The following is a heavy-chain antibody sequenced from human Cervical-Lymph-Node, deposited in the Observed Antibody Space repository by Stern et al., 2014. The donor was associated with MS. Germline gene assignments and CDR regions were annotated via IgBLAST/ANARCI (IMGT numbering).Heavy chain of an antibody. D-gene: IGHD2-2*01. CDR2: FIPVFGKP. CDR3: ASAHPATRRGYKGMNV. CDR1: GGTFRSFA. J-gene: IGHJ6*02. V-gene: IGHV1-69*01. Sequence: VQLVESGSEVRKPGSSGNVTCKASGGTFRSFAVNWVRQAPGQGLEWGGGFIPVFGKPTYAQKFQGRVTIISDESTNTVSVELSSLTTDDTATYFCASAHPATRRGYKGMNVWGQGTTIAVS.